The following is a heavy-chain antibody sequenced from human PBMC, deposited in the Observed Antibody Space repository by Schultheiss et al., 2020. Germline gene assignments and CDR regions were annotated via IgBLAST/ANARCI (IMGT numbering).Heavy chain of an antibody. CDR3: ARGGHDYVWGSYRYRGGFLDY. D-gene: IGHD3-16*02. J-gene: IGHJ4*02. CDR2: INHSGST. Sequence: SQSLSLTCAVYGGSFSGYYWSWIRQPPGKGLEWIGEINHSGSTNYNPSLKSRVTISVDTSKNQFSLKLSSVTAADTAVYYCARGGHDYVWGSYRYRGGFLDYWGQGSLV. CDR1: GGSFSGYY. V-gene: IGHV4-34*01.